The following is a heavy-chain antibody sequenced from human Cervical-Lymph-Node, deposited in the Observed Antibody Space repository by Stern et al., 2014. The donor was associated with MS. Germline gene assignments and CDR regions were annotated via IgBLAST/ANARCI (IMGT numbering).Heavy chain of an antibody. CDR3: ARHDGWLPHY. D-gene: IGHD5-12*01. V-gene: IGHV4-39*01. J-gene: IGHJ4*02. CDR2: IYYSGTT. Sequence: VQLEESGPGLVKPSETLSLTCSVSGGSISRSTYYWGWIRQPPGKGLEWIGSIYYSGTTYYNPALKSRVTIDTATHPLSLRLTSVTAADTAVYYCARHDGWLPHYWSQGTLVTVSS. CDR1: GGSISRSTYY.